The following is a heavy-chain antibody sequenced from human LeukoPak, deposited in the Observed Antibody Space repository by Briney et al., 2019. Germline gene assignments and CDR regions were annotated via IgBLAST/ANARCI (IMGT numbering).Heavy chain of an antibody. V-gene: IGHV4-34*01. J-gene: IGHJ4*02. CDR2: INHSGST. CDR3: VSRKLGNDY. Sequence: SETLSLTCAVYGGSFSGYYWIWIRQPPGKGLEWIGEINHSGSTNYNPSLKSRVTISADTSQNQFSLKLSSVTAADTAVYYCVSRKLGNDYWGQGTLVTVSS. CDR1: GGSFSGYY. D-gene: IGHD7-27*01.